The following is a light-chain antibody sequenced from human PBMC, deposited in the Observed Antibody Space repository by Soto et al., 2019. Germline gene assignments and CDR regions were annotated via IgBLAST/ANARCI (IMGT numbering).Light chain of an antibody. CDR2: GIS. CDR1: QSVNSN. Sequence: EMVMTQSPAILSVSPGESATLSCRASQSVNSNYLAWYQQHPGQPPRLLISGISTMAAGIPARLSGSGSGTEFSLTISSLQSEDFAVYYCQQYSKWPITFGQGTRLEIK. J-gene: IGKJ5*01. V-gene: IGKV3-15*01. CDR3: QQYSKWPIT.